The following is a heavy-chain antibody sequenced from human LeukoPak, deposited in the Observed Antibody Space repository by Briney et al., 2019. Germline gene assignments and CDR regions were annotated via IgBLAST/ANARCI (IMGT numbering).Heavy chain of an antibody. CDR2: ISSNGGST. CDR3: ARDSQLLWAYYYYMDV. CDR1: GFTFSSYA. J-gene: IGHJ6*03. Sequence: QAGGSLRLSCAASGFTFSSYAMHWVRQAPGKGLEYVSAISSNGGSTYYANSVKGRFTISRDNSKNTLYLQMGSLRAEDMAVYYCARDSQLLWAYYYYMDVWGKGTTVTVSS. D-gene: IGHD2-2*01. V-gene: IGHV3-64*01.